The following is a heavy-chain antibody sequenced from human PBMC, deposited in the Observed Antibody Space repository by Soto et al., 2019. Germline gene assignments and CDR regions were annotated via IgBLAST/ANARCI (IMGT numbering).Heavy chain of an antibody. Sequence: ASVKVSCKASGYTFTGYYMHWVRQAPGQGLEWMGWINPNSGGTNYAQKFQGWVTMTRDTSISTAYMELSSLRAEDTAVYYRARDVGRDFWSGSGREPYGMDVWGQGTTVTVSS. J-gene: IGHJ6*02. D-gene: IGHD3-3*01. CDR2: INPNSGGT. V-gene: IGHV1-2*04. CDR3: ARDVGRDFWSGSGREPYGMDV. CDR1: GYTFTGYY.